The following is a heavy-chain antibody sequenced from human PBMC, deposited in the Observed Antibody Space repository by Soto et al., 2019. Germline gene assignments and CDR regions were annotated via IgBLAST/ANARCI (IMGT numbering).Heavy chain of an antibody. CDR1: GFTFTSYW. V-gene: IGHV3-7*04. D-gene: IGHD3-16*01. CDR2: IKQDGGEK. CDR3: ARGAFPTWGTYALDY. Sequence: EVQLVESGGGLVQPGGSLRLSCAASGFTFTSYWMTWVRQAPGKGLEWVANIKQDGGEKYYVGSVKGRFTISRDNAENSLYLQLDSLRAEDAAVYYCARGAFPTWGTYALDYGGQGTMVTVSS. J-gene: IGHJ4*02.